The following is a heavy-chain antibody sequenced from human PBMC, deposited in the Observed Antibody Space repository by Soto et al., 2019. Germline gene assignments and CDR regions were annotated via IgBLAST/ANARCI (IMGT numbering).Heavy chain of an antibody. CDR3: AREVGTKHIGAFDI. CDR2: IYHSGST. V-gene: IGHV4-30-2*01. J-gene: IGHJ3*02. CDR1: GGSISSGGYS. D-gene: IGHD1-26*01. Sequence: PSETLSLTCAVSGGSISSGGYSWSWMRQPPGKGLEWIGYIYHSGSTYYNPSLKSRVTISVDRSKNHFSLKLSSVTAADTAVYYCAREVGTKHIGAFDIWGQGTMVTVSS.